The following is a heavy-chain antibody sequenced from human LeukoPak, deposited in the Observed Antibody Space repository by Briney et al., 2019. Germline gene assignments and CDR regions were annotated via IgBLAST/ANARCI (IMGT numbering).Heavy chain of an antibody. CDR3: ARDVSLACLDAFEI. V-gene: IGHV4-34*01. D-gene: IGHD3-10*02. CDR1: GGSFSGYY. CDR2: INHSGST. Sequence: SETLSLTCAVCGGSFSGYYWSWIRQPPGKGLEWIGEINHSGSTNYNPSLKSRVTISVDTSKNQFSLKLRSVTAADTAVYYCARDVSLACLDAFEIWGQGTMVTVSS. J-gene: IGHJ3*02.